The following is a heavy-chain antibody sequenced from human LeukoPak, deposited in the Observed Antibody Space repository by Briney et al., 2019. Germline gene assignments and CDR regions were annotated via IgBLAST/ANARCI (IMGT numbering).Heavy chain of an antibody. CDR2: ISAYNGNT. CDR1: GYTFTNYG. V-gene: IGHV1-18*01. CDR3: ARGSDSDY. D-gene: IGHD2-21*02. Sequence: ASVKVSCKASGYTFTNYGISWVRQAPGQGLEWMGWISAYNGNTNYAQKLQDRATMTTDTSTTTSYMELRSLRSDDTAVYYCARGSDSDYWGQGTLVTVSS. J-gene: IGHJ4*02.